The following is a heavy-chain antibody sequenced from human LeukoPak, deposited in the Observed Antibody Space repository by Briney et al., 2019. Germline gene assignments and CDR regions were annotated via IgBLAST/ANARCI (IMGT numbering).Heavy chain of an antibody. V-gene: IGHV1-69*01. CDR1: GGTFSSYA. CDR3: ARHPDYYDSSGYVNYCYYYYMDV. CDR2: IIPIFGTA. Sequence: SVKVSCKASGGTFSSYAISWVRQAPGQGLEWMGGIIPIFGTANYAQKFQGRVTITADESTSTAYMELSSLRSEDTAVYYCARHPDYYDSSGYVNYCYYYYMDVWGKGTTVTVSS. J-gene: IGHJ6*03. D-gene: IGHD3-22*01.